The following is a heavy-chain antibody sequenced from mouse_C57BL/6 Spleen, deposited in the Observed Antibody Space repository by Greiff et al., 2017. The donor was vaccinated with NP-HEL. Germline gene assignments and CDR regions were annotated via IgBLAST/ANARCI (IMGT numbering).Heavy chain of an antibody. CDR2: ISSGSSTI. Sequence: DVHLVESGGGLVKPGGSLKLSCAASGFTFSDYGMHWVRQAPEKGLEWVAYISSGSSTIYYADTVKGRFTISRDNAKNTLFLQMTSLRSEDTAMYYCARGRKADYWGQGTSVTVSS. CDR1: GFTFSDYG. D-gene: IGHD1-3*01. J-gene: IGHJ4*01. CDR3: ARGRKADY. V-gene: IGHV5-17*01.